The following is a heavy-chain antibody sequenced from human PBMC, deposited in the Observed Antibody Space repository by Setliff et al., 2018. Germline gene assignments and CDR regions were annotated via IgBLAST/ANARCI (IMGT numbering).Heavy chain of an antibody. CDR2: IYHNGNT. D-gene: IGHD5-18*01. CDR3: VRDRTAYSYGLDV. CDR1: GDSFSDYY. V-gene: IGHV4-59*13. Sequence: KSSETLSLTCVVYGDSFSDYYWSWIRQPPGKGLEWIGYIYHNGNTNFNPSLKTRVTMSVDTSKNQFALNLRSVTAADTAVYYCVRDRTAYSYGLDVWGQGTTVTVSS. J-gene: IGHJ6*02.